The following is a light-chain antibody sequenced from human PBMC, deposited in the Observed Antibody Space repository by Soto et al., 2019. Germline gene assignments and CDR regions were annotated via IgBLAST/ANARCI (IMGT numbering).Light chain of an antibody. Sequence: QSALTQPPSASGSPGQSVTISCTGTSSDVGGYKYVSWYQQHPGKAPKLMIFEVNKRPSGVTDRFSGYKSGNTASLTVSGLQAEDEADYYCISYAGINNLGVFGTGTKVSVL. CDR1: SSDVGGYKY. J-gene: IGLJ1*01. CDR2: EVN. CDR3: ISYAGINNLGV. V-gene: IGLV2-8*01.